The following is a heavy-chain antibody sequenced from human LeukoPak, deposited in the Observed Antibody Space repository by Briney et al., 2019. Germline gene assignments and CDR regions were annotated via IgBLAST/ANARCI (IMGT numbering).Heavy chain of an antibody. D-gene: IGHD3-10*01. Sequence: PGGSLRLSCAASGFTFSSYSMNWVRQAPGKGLEWVSSISSSSSYIYYADSVRGRFTISRDNAKNSLYLQMNSLRAEDTAVYYCARDDWVVRGVLISRFDYWGQGTLVTVSS. CDR2: ISSSSSYI. CDR3: ARDDWVVRGVLISRFDY. CDR1: GFTFSSYS. J-gene: IGHJ4*02. V-gene: IGHV3-21*01.